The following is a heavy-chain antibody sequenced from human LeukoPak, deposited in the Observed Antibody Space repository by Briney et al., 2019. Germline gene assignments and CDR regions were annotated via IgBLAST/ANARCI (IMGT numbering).Heavy chain of an antibody. CDR3: AKDQGAYALDI. V-gene: IGHV3-23*01. J-gene: IGHJ3*02. Sequence: GGSLRLSCAASGFTFSSYGMSWVRQAPGKGLEWVSATSGSGAKTFYADSVKGRFTISRDNSRNTLYLQMNSVRAKDTALYYCAKDQGAYALDIWGQGTLVTVSS. CDR1: GFTFSSYG. CDR2: TSGSGAKT. D-gene: IGHD3-16*01.